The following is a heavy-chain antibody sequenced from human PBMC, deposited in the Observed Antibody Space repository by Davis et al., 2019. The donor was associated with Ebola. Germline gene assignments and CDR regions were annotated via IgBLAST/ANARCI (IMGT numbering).Heavy chain of an antibody. CDR1: GGTFSSYA. Sequence: SVKVSCKASGGTFSSYAISWVRQAPGQGLEWMGRIIPILGIANYAQKFQGRVTITADKSTSTAYMELSSLRSEDTAVYYCASRTPYSSGWELLFDYWGQGTLVTVSS. D-gene: IGHD6-19*01. J-gene: IGHJ4*02. CDR2: IIPILGIA. CDR3: ASRTPYSSGWELLFDY. V-gene: IGHV1-69*04.